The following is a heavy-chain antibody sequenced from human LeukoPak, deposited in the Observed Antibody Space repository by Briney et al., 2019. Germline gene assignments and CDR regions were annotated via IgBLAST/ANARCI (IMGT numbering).Heavy chain of an antibody. V-gene: IGHV3-21*01. Sequence: PGGSLRLSCAASGFTFTSHTMNWVRQAPGKGLEWVASITISSSYIYYADSVKGRFTISRDNSKNTVYLQMNSLRTEDSAVYYCARDGGSGTYVETYYYGMDVWGQGTTVTVSS. CDR1: GFTFTSHT. D-gene: IGHD1-26*01. J-gene: IGHJ6*02. CDR3: ARDGGSGTYVETYYYGMDV. CDR2: ITISSSYI.